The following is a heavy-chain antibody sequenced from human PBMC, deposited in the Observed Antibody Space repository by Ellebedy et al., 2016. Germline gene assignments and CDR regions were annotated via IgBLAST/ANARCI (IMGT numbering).Heavy chain of an antibody. Sequence: SETLSLTCTVPGGSISSGGYYWSWIRQHPGKGLEWIGYIYYSGSTYYNPSLKSRVTISVDTSKNQFSLKLSSVTAADTAVYYCARKARSVDTAMGGGWFDPWGQGTLVTVSS. CDR3: ARKARSVDTAMGGGWFDP. CDR1: GGSISSGGYY. J-gene: IGHJ5*02. V-gene: IGHV4-31*03. D-gene: IGHD5-18*01. CDR2: IYYSGST.